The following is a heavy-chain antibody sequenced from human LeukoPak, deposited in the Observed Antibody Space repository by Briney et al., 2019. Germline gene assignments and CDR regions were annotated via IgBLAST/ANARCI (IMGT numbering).Heavy chain of an antibody. V-gene: IGHV3-72*01. CDR1: GFTFSDHY. J-gene: IGHJ4*02. CDR2: TRNKANSYTT. D-gene: IGHD1-26*01. Sequence: PGRSLRLSCAASGFTFSDHYMDWVRQAPGKGLEWVGRTRNKANSYTTEYAASVKGRFTISRDDSKNSLYLQMNSLKTEDTAVYYCARVNSGSYIFDYWGQGTLVTVSS. CDR3: ARVNSGSYIFDY.